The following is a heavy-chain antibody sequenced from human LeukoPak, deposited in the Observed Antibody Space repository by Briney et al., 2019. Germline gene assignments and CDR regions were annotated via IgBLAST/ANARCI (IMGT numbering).Heavy chain of an antibody. CDR1: GGSISSYY. CDR3: ARKQFRGYSYGFDY. Sequence: PSETLSLTCTVSGGSISSYYWSWIRQPPGKGLEWIGYIYYSGSTNYNPSLKSRVTISVDTSKNQFSLKLSSVTAADTAAYYCARKQFRGYSYGFDYWGQGTLVTVSS. CDR2: IYYSGST. D-gene: IGHD5-18*01. V-gene: IGHV4-59*01. J-gene: IGHJ4*02.